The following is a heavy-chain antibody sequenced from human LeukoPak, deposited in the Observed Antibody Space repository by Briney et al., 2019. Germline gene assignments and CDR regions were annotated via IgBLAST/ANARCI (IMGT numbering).Heavy chain of an antibody. D-gene: IGHD2-15*01. CDR2: ISSSGSTI. J-gene: IGHJ4*02. CDR3: ARTISDCSGGSCCLDY. CDR1: GFSFSNGW. Sequence: NPGGSLRLSCAASGFSFSNGWMSWVRQAPGKGLEWVSYISSSGSTIYYADSVKGRFTISRDNAKNSLYLQMNSLRAEDTAVYYCARTISDCSGGSCCLDYWGQGTLVTVSS. V-gene: IGHV3-11*01.